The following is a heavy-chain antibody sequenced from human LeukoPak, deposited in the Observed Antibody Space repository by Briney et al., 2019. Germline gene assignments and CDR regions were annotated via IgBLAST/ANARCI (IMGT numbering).Heavy chain of an antibody. J-gene: IGHJ3*02. D-gene: IGHD3-22*01. CDR1: GGSISSSSYY. V-gene: IGHV4-39*07. Sequence: PSETLSLTCTVSGGSISSSSYYWGWIRQPPGKGLEWIGSIYYSGSTYYNPSLKSRVTISVDTSKNQFSLKLSSVTAADTDVYYCASTYYDSSGYYYEGHAFDIWGQGTMVTVSS. CDR3: ASTYYDSSGYYYEGHAFDI. CDR2: IYYSGST.